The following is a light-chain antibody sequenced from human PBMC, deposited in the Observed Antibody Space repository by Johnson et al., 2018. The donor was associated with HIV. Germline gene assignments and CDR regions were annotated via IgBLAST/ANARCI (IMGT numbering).Light chain of an antibody. CDR1: NSNIGNNY. CDR3: GTWDSSLTAYV. V-gene: IGLV1-51*01. CDR2: DNT. Sequence: QSVLTQPPSVSAAPGQKVTISCSGSNSNIGNNYVSWYQQLPGTAPKLLIYDNTKRPSGIPDRFSGSKSDTSATLAITGLQTGDEADYYCGTWDSSLTAYVFGTGTKVTVL. J-gene: IGLJ1*01.